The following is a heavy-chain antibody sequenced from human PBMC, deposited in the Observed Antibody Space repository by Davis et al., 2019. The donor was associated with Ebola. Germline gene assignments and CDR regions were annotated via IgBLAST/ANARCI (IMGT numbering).Heavy chain of an antibody. J-gene: IGHJ4*02. Sequence: GESLKISCAASGFTFSDYTMNWVRQAPGKGLEWVTFISSSGRGDIFYTDSVKGRFTISRDNAKNSLYLQMNSLRAEDTALYYCAKARGYGDYREFDYWGQGTLVTVSS. V-gene: IGHV3-21*04. CDR1: GFTFSDYT. D-gene: IGHD4-17*01. CDR2: ISSSGRGDI. CDR3: AKARGYGDYREFDY.